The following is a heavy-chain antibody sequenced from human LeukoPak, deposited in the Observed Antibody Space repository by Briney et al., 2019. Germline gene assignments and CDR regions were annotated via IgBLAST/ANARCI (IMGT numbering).Heavy chain of an antibody. CDR1: GFTFSSSW. V-gene: IGHV3-7*01. CDR3: ARSYSSSWMYYFDY. J-gene: IGHJ4*02. CDR2: IKQDGSEK. Sequence: GGSLRLSCAASGFTFSSSWMSWVRQAPGKGLEWVANIKQDGSEKYYVDSVKGRFTISRDNAKNSLYLQMNSLRAEDTAVYYCARSYSSSWMYYFDYWGQGTLVIVSS. D-gene: IGHD6-13*01.